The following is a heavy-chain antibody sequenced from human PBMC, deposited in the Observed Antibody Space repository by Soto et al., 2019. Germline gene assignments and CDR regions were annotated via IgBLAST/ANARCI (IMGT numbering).Heavy chain of an antibody. V-gene: IGHV4-31*01. D-gene: IGHD5-18*01. CDR3: ARGFVETAMAFDY. Sequence: QVQLQESGPGLVKPSQTLSLACSVSGASINSGGYFWSWIRQLPGKGLEWIGYIHYSGSTYYNPSLKSLVVISIDKSKNDFSLKLSSVTAADTAVFYCARGFVETAMAFDYWGQGALVTVSS. CDR1: GASINSGGYF. CDR2: IHYSGST. J-gene: IGHJ4*02.